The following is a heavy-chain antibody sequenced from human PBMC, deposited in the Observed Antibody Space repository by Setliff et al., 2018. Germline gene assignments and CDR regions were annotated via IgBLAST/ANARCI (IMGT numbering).Heavy chain of an antibody. J-gene: IGHJ4*02. CDR2: MYYGGTT. CDR1: GGPITSNEYY. D-gene: IGHD3-10*01. CDR3: ARSLSSGSYWNPRPFYSDS. Sequence: PSETLSLTCIVSGGPITSNEYYWGWIRQSPEKGLEWIASMYYGGTTQYNPSFKSRVTISVDPSKNQFSLKLTSVTAADTAVYFCARSLSSGSYWNPRPFYSDSWGQGTLVTVSS. V-gene: IGHV4-39*01.